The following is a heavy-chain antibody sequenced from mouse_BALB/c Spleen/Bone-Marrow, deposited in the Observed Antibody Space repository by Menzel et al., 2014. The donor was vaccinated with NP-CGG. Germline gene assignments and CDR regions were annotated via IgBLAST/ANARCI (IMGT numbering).Heavy chain of an antibody. CDR3: AMYYYGSSLFAY. CDR2: IDPANGNT. Sequence: VQLQQSGAELVKPGASVKLSCTASGFNIKDTYMHWVKQRPEQGLEWIGRIDPANGNTKYDPKFQGKATITADTSSNTAYLHLSSLTSEDTAVYYCAMYYYGSSLFAYWGQGTLVTVSA. D-gene: IGHD1-1*01. CDR1: GFNIKDTY. V-gene: IGHV14-3*02. J-gene: IGHJ3*01.